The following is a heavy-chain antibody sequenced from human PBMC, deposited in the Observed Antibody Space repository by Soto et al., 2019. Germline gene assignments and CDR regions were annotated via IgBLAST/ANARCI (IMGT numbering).Heavy chain of an antibody. CDR2: ISGSGGST. J-gene: IGHJ5*02. D-gene: IGHD4-17*01. Sequence: EVQLLESGGGLVQPGGSLRLSCAASGFTFSSYAMSWVRQAPGKGLEWVSAISGSGGSTYYADSVKGRFTISRDNSKNTLYLQMNSLRAEDTAVYYCAKSPKDSTVPTLKWAKNWCDPWGQGTLVTVSS. V-gene: IGHV3-23*01. CDR1: GFTFSSYA. CDR3: AKSPKDSTVPTLKWAKNWCDP.